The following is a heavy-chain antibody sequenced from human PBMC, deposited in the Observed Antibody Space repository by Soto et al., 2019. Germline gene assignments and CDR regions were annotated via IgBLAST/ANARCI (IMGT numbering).Heavy chain of an antibody. V-gene: IGHV3-74*01. CDR2: INSDGSST. CDR1: GFTFSSYW. Sequence: PGGSLRLSCAASGFTFSSYWMHWVRQAPGKGLVWVSRINSDGSSTSYADSVKGRFTISRDNAKNTLCLQMNSLRAEDTAVYYCARGGGSRYCSSTSCKGTLWYWGQGTLVTVSS. CDR3: ARGGGSRYCSSTSCKGTLWY. D-gene: IGHD2-2*01. J-gene: IGHJ4*02.